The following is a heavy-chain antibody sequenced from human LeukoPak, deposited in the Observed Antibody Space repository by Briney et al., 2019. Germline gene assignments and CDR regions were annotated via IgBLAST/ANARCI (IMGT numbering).Heavy chain of an antibody. CDR2: ISWNSGSI. CDR3: AKDLSSTRFYYYGMDF. V-gene: IGHV3-9*01. CDR1: GFIFDDYA. Sequence: GGSLRLSCAASGFIFDDYAMHWVRQAPGKGLEWVSGISWNSGSIGYADSVKGRFTISRDNAKNSLYLQMNSLRAEDTALYYCAKDLSSTRFYYYGMDFWGQGTTVTVS. J-gene: IGHJ6*02. D-gene: IGHD2-2*01.